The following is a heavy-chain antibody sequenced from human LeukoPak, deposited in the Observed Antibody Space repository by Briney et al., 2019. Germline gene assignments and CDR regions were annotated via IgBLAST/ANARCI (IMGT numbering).Heavy chain of an antibody. CDR1: GGSISSYY. V-gene: IGHV4-59*08. D-gene: IGHD3-10*01. CDR3: ARHSHGSGSYYSH. CDR2: IYYSGGT. Sequence: SETLSLTCTVSGGSISSYYWSWIRQPPGKGLEWIGYIYYSGGTNYNPSLKSRVTISVDTSKNQFSLKLSSVTAADTAVYYCARHSHGSGSYYSHWGQGTLVTVSS. J-gene: IGHJ4*02.